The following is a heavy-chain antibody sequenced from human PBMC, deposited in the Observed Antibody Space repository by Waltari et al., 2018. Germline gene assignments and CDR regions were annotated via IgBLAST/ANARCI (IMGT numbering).Heavy chain of an antibody. CDR2: MSVTGDYT. CDR1: GTNYNNYA. V-gene: IGHV3-23*01. D-gene: IGHD6-19*01. Sequence: EVQLLESGGDLEQPGGSLRISCAGSGTNYNNYALTWVRQAPGKGLGWVSTMSVTGDYTYYADSVKGRFTISRDNSKNTVFLHMNNLRVEDTAIYFCAKDQAEWLVLDGYFDSWGQGTPVTVSS. CDR3: AKDQAEWLVLDGYFDS. J-gene: IGHJ4*02.